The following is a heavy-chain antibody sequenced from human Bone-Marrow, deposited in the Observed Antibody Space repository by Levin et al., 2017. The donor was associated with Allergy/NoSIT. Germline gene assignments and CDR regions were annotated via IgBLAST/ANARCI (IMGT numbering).Heavy chain of an antibody. CDR1: GGSISSYY. V-gene: IGHV4-59*01. J-gene: IGHJ4*02. Sequence: SETLSLTCTVSGGSISSYYWSWIRQPPGKGLEWIGYIYYSGSTNYNPSLKSRVTISVDTSRNQFSLKLSSVTAADTAVYYCARVGAAAGYYFDYWGQGTLVIVSS. CDR2: IYYSGST. CDR3: ARVGAAAGYYFDY. D-gene: IGHD6-13*01.